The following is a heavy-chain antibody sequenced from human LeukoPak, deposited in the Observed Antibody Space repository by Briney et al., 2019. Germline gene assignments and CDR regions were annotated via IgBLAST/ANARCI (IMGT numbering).Heavy chain of an antibody. V-gene: IGHV4-34*01. CDR1: GGSLSGYY. J-gene: IGHJ4*02. CDR3: ARARGSYGSFDY. Sequence: SETLSLTCAVYGGSLSGYYWSWIRQPPGKGLEWIGEINHSGSTNYNPSLKSRVTISVDTSKNQFSPKLSSVTAADAAVYYCARARGSYGSFDYWGQGTLVTVSS. CDR2: INHSGST. D-gene: IGHD5-18*01.